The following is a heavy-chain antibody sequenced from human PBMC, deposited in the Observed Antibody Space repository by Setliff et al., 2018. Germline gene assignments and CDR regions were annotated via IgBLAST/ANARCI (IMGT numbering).Heavy chain of an antibody. Sequence: ASVKVSCKASGGTFSSYAIGWVRQAPGQGLEWMGGIIPILGIANYAQKFQGRVTITADKSTSTAYMELSSLRSEDTAVYYCARGTRVNGSGGYFYYWGQGTLVTVSS. J-gene: IGHJ4*02. D-gene: IGHD3-10*01. CDR1: GGTFSSYA. V-gene: IGHV1-69*10. CDR3: ARGTRVNGSGGYFYY. CDR2: IIPILGIA.